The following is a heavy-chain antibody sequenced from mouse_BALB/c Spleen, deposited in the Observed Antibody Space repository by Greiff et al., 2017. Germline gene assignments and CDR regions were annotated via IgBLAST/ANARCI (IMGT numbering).Heavy chain of an antibody. CDR3: ARFYYGNYGGYYYAMDY. CDR2: INPGSGGT. Sequence: VQLQESGAELVRPGTSVKVSCKASGYTFTNYLIEWVKQRPGQGLEWIGVINPGSGGTNYNEKFKGKATLTADKSSSTAYMQLSSLTSDDSAVYFCARFYYGNYGGYYYAMDYWGQGTSVTVSS. CDR1: GYTFTNYL. D-gene: IGHD2-1*01. V-gene: IGHV1-54*01. J-gene: IGHJ4*01.